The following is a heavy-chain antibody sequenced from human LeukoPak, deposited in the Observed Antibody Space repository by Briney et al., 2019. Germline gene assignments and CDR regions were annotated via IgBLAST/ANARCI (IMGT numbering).Heavy chain of an antibody. Sequence: GGSLRLSCAASGFTFSSYGMHWVRQAPGKGLEWVAFIRYDGSNKYYADSVKGRFTISRDNSKNTLYLQMNSLRAEDTAVYYCAKAQYYYDKRGAFDIWGQGTMVTVSS. V-gene: IGHV3-30*02. CDR3: AKAQYYYDKRGAFDI. CDR2: IRYDGSNK. CDR1: GFTFSSYG. D-gene: IGHD3-22*01. J-gene: IGHJ3*02.